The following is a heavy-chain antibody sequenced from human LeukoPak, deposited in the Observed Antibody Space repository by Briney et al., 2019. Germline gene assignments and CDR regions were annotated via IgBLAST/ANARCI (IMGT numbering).Heavy chain of an antibody. Sequence: GGSLRLSCAASGFTFSSYGMHWVRQAPGKGLEWVAVIWYDGSNKYYADSVKGRFTISRDNSKNTLYLQMNSLRAEDTAVYYCARDQWRYFDWLFHYYYYYGMDVWGQGTTVTVSS. D-gene: IGHD3-9*01. CDR1: GFTFSSYG. CDR2: IWYDGSNK. J-gene: IGHJ6*02. CDR3: ARDQWRYFDWLFHYYYYYGMDV. V-gene: IGHV3-33*01.